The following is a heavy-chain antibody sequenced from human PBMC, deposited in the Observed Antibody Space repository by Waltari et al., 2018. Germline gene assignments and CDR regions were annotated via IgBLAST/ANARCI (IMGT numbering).Heavy chain of an antibody. V-gene: IGHV3-23*01. D-gene: IGHD3-10*01. CDR1: GFPFNNYG. Sequence: EVQLLESGGGLVQPGGSLRLSCAASGFPFNNYGMSWVRQAPGKGLEWVSGVSGSGDKTYYGDSVKGRFTISRDNSKNTLDLQMNSLRAEDTAVYYCAKYGSGRFLDYWGQGILVTVSS. J-gene: IGHJ4*02. CDR3: AKYGSGRFLDY. CDR2: VSGSGDKT.